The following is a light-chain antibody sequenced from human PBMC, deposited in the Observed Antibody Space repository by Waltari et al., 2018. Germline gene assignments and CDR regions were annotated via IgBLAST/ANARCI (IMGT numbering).Light chain of an antibody. CDR3: QQYNVWPPLT. CDR1: QSIHDN. Sequence: EIVMTQSPASLSVSQGERVTLYCRASQSIHDNLAWYQQKPGQAPRLLIFGASTRATGIPSRFRGGVSGAEFTLTITSLQSEDCAVYYCQQYNVWPPLTFGGGTKVEIK. CDR2: GAS. J-gene: IGKJ4*01. V-gene: IGKV3-15*01.